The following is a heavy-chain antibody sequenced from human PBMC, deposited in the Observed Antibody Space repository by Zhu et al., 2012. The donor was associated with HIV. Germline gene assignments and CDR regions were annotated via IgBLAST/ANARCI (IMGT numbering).Heavy chain of an antibody. V-gene: IGHV4-38-2*02. D-gene: IGHD3-22*01. Sequence: QVQLQESGPGSVKPSKTLSLTCSLSGYDIRNGYYWGWIRQPPGKDLEWLGSIYHSGTTYYNPSLKSRVTILVDMAENQFSLKVTSVTAADTAVYYCARGGLFTMILLVSFDLWGLGTTVTVSS. J-gene: IGHJ3*01. CDR1: GYDIRNGYY. CDR3: ARGGLFTMILLVSFDL. CDR2: IYHSGTT.